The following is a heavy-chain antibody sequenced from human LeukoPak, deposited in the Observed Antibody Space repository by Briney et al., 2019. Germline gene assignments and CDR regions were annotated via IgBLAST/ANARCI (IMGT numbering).Heavy chain of an antibody. CDR1: GYYFTNYW. J-gene: IGHJ3*02. Sequence: GESLQISCESSGYYFTNYWIGWGRPLPGKGVGGMGVGYPHASDTRYSPPFQGQVTFSAHKSTNTAYLQWSSLKASDTAMYYCARRRIVGSGWYDGALDIWGQGTMVTVS. CDR3: ARRRIVGSGWYDGALDI. D-gene: IGHD6-19*01. V-gene: IGHV5-51*01. CDR2: GYPHASDT.